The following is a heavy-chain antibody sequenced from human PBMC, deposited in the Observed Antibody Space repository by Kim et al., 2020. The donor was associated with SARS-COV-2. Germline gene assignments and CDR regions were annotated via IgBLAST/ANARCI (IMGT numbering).Heavy chain of an antibody. V-gene: IGHV3-15*01. CDR3: TTDGEIVTIFGVVTRDY. D-gene: IGHD3-3*01. J-gene: IGHJ4*02. Sequence: VKGRFTISRDDSKNTLYLQMNSLKTEDTAVYYCTTDGEIVTIFGVVTRDYWGQGTLVTVSS.